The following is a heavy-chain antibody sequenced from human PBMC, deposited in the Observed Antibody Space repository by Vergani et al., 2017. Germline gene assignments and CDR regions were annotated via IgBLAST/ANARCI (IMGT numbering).Heavy chain of an antibody. Sequence: QVQLQESGPGLVKTSETLCLTCTVSVGSLSSYFWCWIRQPPGKGLEWIGYIYYSGSTNYNPSPKSRVTISVDTSKNQFSLKLSCVTAADTAVYYCARDYGDYYYYMDVWGKGTTVTVSS. V-gene: IGHV4-59*01. CDR1: VGSLSSYF. CDR2: IYYSGST. J-gene: IGHJ6*03. CDR3: ARDYGDYYYYMDV. D-gene: IGHD4-17*01.